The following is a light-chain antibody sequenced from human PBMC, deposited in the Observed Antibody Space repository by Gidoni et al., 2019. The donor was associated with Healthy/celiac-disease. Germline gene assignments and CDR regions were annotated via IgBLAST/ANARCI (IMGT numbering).Light chain of an antibody. V-gene: IGLV6-57*04. CDR3: QSYDSRVV. Sequence: FMLTQPHSVSESPGKTVTISCTRSSGSIASNYVQWYQQRPGSAPTTVIYEDNQRPSGVPDRFSGSIDSSSNSASLTISGLKTEDEADYYCQSYDSRVVFGGGTKLTVL. CDR2: EDN. J-gene: IGLJ2*01. CDR1: SGSIASNY.